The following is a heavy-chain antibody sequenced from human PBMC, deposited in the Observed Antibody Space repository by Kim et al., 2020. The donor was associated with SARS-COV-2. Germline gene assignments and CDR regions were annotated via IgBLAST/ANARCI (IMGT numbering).Heavy chain of an antibody. CDR3: AKAFYGSGSYLFGY. V-gene: IGHV3-33*06. J-gene: IGHJ4*02. Sequence: YAVSGKGRFTISRDNSKNTLYLQMNSRRAEDTAVYYCAKAFYGSGSYLFGYWGQGTLVTVSS. D-gene: IGHD3-10*01.